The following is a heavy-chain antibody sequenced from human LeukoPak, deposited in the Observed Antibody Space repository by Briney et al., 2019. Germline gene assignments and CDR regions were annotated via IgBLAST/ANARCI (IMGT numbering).Heavy chain of an antibody. Sequence: GGSLRLSCAASGFTFSTYGMHWVRQAPGKGLEYVSAISSNGGSTYYANSVKGRFTISRDNSKNTLYLQMGSLRAEDMAVYYCARGFLESSAVDWLSHEGYYYMDVWGKGTTVTVSS. J-gene: IGHJ6*03. CDR1: GFTFSTYG. V-gene: IGHV3-64*01. CDR2: ISSNGGST. D-gene: IGHD3-3*01. CDR3: ARGFLESSAVDWLSHEGYYYMDV.